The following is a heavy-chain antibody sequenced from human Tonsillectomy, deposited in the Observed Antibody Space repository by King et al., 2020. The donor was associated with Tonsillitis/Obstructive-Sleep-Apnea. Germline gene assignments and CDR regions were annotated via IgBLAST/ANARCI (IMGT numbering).Heavy chain of an antibody. D-gene: IGHD2-15*01. CDR2: IDPDDSYT. CDR1: GYSFTTYW. CDR3: ARRYCSRGSCYPDY. J-gene: IGHJ4*02. Sequence: VQLVESGAEVKKPGESLRISCKGPGYSFTTYWISWMRQMPGKGLEWMGRIDPDDSYTNYSPSSEGHVTISVDKSINTVYLRWNSLKASDTAIYYCARRYCSRGSCYPDYWGQGTQVTVAS. V-gene: IGHV5-10-1*03.